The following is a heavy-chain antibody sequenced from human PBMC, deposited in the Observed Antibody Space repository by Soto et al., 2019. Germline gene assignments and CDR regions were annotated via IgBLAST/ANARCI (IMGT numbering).Heavy chain of an antibody. CDR3: ANDDSTGYNPSLDY. CDR2: ITYSGDAT. Sequence: HPGGSLRLSCAASGFTFSNYAMNWVRQAPGKGLEWVSTITYSGDATHYTDSVRGRFTISRDNSKNTLYLQMHSLRAEDTAVYYCANDDSTGYNPSLDYWGQGSLVTAPQ. V-gene: IGHV3-23*01. J-gene: IGHJ4*02. CDR1: GFTFSNYA. D-gene: IGHD3-22*01.